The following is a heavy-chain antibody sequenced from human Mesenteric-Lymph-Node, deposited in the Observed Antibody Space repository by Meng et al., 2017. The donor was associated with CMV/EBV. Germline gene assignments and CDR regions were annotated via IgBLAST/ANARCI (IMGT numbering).Heavy chain of an antibody. CDR2: VNPDSGDT. CDR3: ARGQMYYDFWSGYSAVLGMDV. Sequence: ASVKVSCKASGYTFTNYYITWVRQATGQGLEWMGWVNPDSGDTVYAQRFQGRVTMTRNTSISTAYMELSSLRSEDTAVYYFARGQMYYDFWSGYSAVLGMDVWGQGTTVTVSS. D-gene: IGHD3-3*01. V-gene: IGHV1-8*02. CDR1: GYTFTNYY. J-gene: IGHJ6*02.